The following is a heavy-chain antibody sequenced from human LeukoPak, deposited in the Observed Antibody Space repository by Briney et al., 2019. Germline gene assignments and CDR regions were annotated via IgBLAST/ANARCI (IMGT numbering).Heavy chain of an antibody. CDR2: INPNSGGT. CDR3: ARITGTDFDY. D-gene: IGHD1-20*01. CDR1: GNTFTGYY. J-gene: IGHJ4*02. V-gene: IGHV1-2*02. Sequence: ASVKVTCKASGNTFTGYYMHWVRQAPGQGLEWMGWINPNSGGTNYAQKFQGRVSMTRDTSISTAYMELSRLRSDDTAVYYCARITGTDFDYWGQGTLVTVSS.